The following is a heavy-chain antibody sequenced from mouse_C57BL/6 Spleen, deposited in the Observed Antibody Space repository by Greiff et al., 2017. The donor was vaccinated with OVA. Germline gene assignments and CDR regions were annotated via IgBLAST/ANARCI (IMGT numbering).Heavy chain of an antibody. CDR2: IDPETGGT. Sequence: QVQLKQSGAELVRPGASVTLSCKASGYTFTDYEMHWVKQTPVHGLEWIGAIDPETGGTAYNQKFKGKAILTADKSSSTAYMELRSLTSEDSAVYYCTRTFYRNFAYWGQGTLVTVSA. V-gene: IGHV1-15*01. J-gene: IGHJ3*01. CDR1: GYTFTDYE. CDR3: TRTFYRNFAY. D-gene: IGHD2-5*01.